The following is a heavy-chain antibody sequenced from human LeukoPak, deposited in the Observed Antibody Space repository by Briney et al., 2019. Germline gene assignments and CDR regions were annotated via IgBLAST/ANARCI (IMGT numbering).Heavy chain of an antibody. CDR3: AKNRIPTSITPDS. Sequence: GGSLRLSCGASGFTFSNYGMHWLRQAPDKGLQWVAVIPFDGSNQYYTDSVKGRFTISRDNSKNTLYLQMNSLRPEDTAVYYCAKNRIPTSITPDSWGRGTLVTVPS. V-gene: IGHV3-30*18. CDR2: IPFDGSNQ. CDR1: GFTFSNYG. J-gene: IGHJ5*01. D-gene: IGHD2-2*02.